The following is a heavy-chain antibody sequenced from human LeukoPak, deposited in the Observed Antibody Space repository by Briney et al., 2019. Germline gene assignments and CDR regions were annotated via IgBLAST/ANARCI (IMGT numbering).Heavy chain of an antibody. V-gene: IGHV4-59*08. J-gene: IGHJ4*02. Sequence: SETLSLTCTVSGGSISSDYWSWIRQPPGKGLEWIGNIYYSGSTNYNPSLKSRVTISVDTSKNQISLKVSSVTAAETAVYYCSSYDHHDSSGHYPDFWGQGTLVTVSS. CDR2: IYYSGST. CDR3: SSYDHHDSSGHYPDF. CDR1: GGSISSDY. D-gene: IGHD3-22*01.